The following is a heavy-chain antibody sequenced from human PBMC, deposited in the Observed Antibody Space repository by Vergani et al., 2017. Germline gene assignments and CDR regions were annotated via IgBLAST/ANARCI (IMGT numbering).Heavy chain of an antibody. J-gene: IGHJ4*02. D-gene: IGHD5-12*01. CDR1: GFIFSDYY. CDR2: ISGRGTSK. Sequence: QVQLVESGGGFVKPGGSLRLSCAASGFIFSDYYMTWIRQAPGRGLEWVSHISGRGTSKYYSDSVKGRFTISRDNAKKSQYLQMNSLRAEDTAVYYCARDLTRYSTASRRYFDYWGQGTLVTVSS. V-gene: IGHV3-11*04. CDR3: ARDLTRYSTASRRYFDY.